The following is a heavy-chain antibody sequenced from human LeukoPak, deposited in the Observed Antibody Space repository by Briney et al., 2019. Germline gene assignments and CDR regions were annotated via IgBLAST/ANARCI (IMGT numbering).Heavy chain of an antibody. Sequence: ASVKVSCKTSGGTFNNSTISWVRQAPGQGLEWLGGIMPLFGTAGYAQKFQGRVTITKDESTRTVYLELTSLTSDDTAVYYCARDVHGDYGSGWFDPWGQGTLVSVSS. CDR2: IMPLFGTA. D-gene: IGHD4-17*01. V-gene: IGHV1-69*05. J-gene: IGHJ5*02. CDR1: GGTFNNST. CDR3: ARDVHGDYGSGWFDP.